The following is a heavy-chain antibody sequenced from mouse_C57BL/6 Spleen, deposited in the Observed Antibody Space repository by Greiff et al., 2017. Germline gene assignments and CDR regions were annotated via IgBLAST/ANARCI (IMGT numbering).Heavy chain of an antibody. Sequence: EVQLQQSGPELVKPGASVKMSCKASGYTFTDYNMHWVKQSHGKSLEWIGYINPNNGGTSYNQKFKGKATLTVNKSSSTAYMDLRSLTSEDSAVYYCARTGYGYPWFAYWGQGTLVTVSA. J-gene: IGHJ3*01. D-gene: IGHD2-2*01. CDR2: INPNNGGT. CDR3: ARTGYGYPWFAY. CDR1: GYTFTDYN. V-gene: IGHV1-22*01.